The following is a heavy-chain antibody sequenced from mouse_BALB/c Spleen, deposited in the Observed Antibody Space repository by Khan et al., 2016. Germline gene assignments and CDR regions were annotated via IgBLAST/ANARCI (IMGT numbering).Heavy chain of an antibody. V-gene: IGHV1S81*02. CDR1: GYTFTSYW. D-gene: IGHD1-1*01. CDR3: ARIKKIVATYLDY. Sequence: QVQLQQSGAELVKAGASVKMSCKASGYTFTSYWMHWVKQRLGQGLEWFAETNPTNGRTYYNEKFKSKATLTVDKSSSTAYMLLSGPTFEDTAVYYGARIKKIVATYLDYWGKGTTLTVSS. J-gene: IGHJ2*01. CDR2: TNPTNGRT.